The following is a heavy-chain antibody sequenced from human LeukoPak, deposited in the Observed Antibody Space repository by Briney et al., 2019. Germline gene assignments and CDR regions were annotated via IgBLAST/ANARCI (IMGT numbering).Heavy chain of an antibody. Sequence: RSGGSLRLSCAASGFTFNNYAMSWVRQAPGKGLEWVSTISGSDDNTYYADSVKGRFTTSRDISKNILYLQMNSLRADDTAVYYCANDFDHWGQGTLVTVSS. J-gene: IGHJ4*02. V-gene: IGHV3-23*01. CDR1: GFTFNNYA. CDR3: ANDFDH. CDR2: ISGSDDNT.